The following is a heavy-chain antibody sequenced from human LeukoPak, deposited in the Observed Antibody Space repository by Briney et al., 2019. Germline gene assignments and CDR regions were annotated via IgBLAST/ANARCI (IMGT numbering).Heavy chain of an antibody. CDR3: VKVWQQLLVSGAFDI. J-gene: IGHJ3*02. CDR2: ITSHGGSA. D-gene: IGHD6-19*01. CDR1: GFTYSSYG. V-gene: IGHV3-64D*09. Sequence: PGGSLRLSCSASGFTYSSYGIHWVRQAPGKGLEYVSSITSHGGSAYYADSVKGRFTISRDNSKNTLYLQMSSLRPEDTAVYYCVKVWQQLLVSGAFDIWGQGTLVTVSS.